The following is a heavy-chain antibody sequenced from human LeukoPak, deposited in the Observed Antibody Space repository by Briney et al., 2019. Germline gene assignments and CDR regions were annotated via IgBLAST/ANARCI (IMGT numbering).Heavy chain of an antibody. V-gene: IGHV4-4*07. D-gene: IGHD5-18*01. Sequence: SETLSLTCTVSGGSISSYYWSWIRQPAGKGLEWIGRIYTSGSTNYNPSLKSRVTMSVDTSKNQFSLKLSSVTAADTAVYYCARSLPTVSYSYSYVVTDGFDIWGQGTMVTVSS. J-gene: IGHJ3*02. CDR1: GGSISSYY. CDR2: IYTSGST. CDR3: ARSLPTVSYSYSYVVTDGFDI.